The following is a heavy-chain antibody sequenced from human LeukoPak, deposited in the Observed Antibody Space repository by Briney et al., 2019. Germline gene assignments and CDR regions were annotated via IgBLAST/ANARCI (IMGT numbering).Heavy chain of an antibody. CDR3: ARDRYYYDSSGYDPYFHY. Sequence: SETLSLTCTVCGGSISSYYWSWLRQPAGKGREGIGRVYTSGRANYNPSLKRRVTMSVDTSKNQFSLKLSSVTAADTAVYYCARDRYYYDSSGYDPYFHYWGQGTLVPVPS. V-gene: IGHV4-4*07. J-gene: IGHJ4*02. CDR1: GGSISSYY. CDR2: VYTSGRA. D-gene: IGHD3-22*01.